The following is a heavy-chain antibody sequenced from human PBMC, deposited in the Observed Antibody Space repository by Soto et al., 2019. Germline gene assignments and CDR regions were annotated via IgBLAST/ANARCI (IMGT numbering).Heavy chain of an antibody. CDR2: ISTSSSTI. J-gene: IGHJ4*01. V-gene: IGHV3-48*02. CDR1: GFTFKTYD. D-gene: IGHD5-12*01. Sequence: GGSLRLSCAASGFTFKTYDMNWVRQAPGKGLEWVSFISTSSSTIYYIDSVKGRFTISRDNARNSLYLQMNSLRDEDTAVYYCARDGGGYNDFDYWGHGTLV. CDR3: ARDGGGYNDFDY.